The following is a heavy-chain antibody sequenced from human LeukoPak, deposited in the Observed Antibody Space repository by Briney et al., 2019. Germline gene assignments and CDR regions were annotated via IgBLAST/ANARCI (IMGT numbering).Heavy chain of an antibody. V-gene: IGHV1-2*02. D-gene: IGHD3-16*02. CDR1: GYSFTDYY. Sequence: ASVKVSCKASGYSFTDYYMHWVRQAPGQGLEWMGWINTNSGGTSYAQKFQGRVTMTRDTSISTAYVELSGLISDDTAVYYCARSLPVFVTSSTHFDYWGQGTPITVSS. CDR3: ARSLPVFVTSSTHFDY. CDR2: INTNSGGT. J-gene: IGHJ4*02.